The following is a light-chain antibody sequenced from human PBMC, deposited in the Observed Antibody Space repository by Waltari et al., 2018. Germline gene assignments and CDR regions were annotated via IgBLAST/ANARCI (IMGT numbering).Light chain of an antibody. CDR2: DAS. CDR3: QQGSNWSHS. Sequence: EIVMTQSPATLSLSPGERATLSCRASQSVSSRLAWYQQKPGHVPRLLIYDASRRATDITDRFSGSGSETEFTLTISSLGPEDVAVYFCQQGSNWSHSFGQGTKVEIK. J-gene: IGKJ2*03. CDR1: QSVSSR. V-gene: IGKV3D-15*01.